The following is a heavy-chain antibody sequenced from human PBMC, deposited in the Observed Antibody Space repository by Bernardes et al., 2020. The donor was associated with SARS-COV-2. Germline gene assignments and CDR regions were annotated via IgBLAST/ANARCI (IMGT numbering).Heavy chain of an antibody. J-gene: IGHJ5*02. Sequence: GGSLRLSCAASGFTFSMYAMAWVRQAPGKGLEYVSGASGSDDSTTYADSVRGRFTISRDNSQNRLFLQMNSLRAEDTAVYYCAKGHSTSGWYNWFDPWSQGTLVTVSS. D-gene: IGHD6-19*01. CDR1: GFTFSMYA. CDR3: AKGHSTSGWYNWFDP. V-gene: IGHV3-23*01. CDR2: ASGSDDST.